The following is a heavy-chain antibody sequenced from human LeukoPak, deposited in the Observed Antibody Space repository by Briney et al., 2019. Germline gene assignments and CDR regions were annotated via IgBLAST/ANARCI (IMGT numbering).Heavy chain of an antibody. CDR2: FDPADGET. J-gene: IGHJ4*02. D-gene: IGHD3-22*01. CDR3: ARDRVGGVMIVGSFAY. Sequence: ASVKVSCKASGYTLTELSMHWVRQAPGKGLEWLGGFDPADGETIYAQKLQGRVTMTRDTSISTAYMELSRLRSEDTAVYYCARDRVGGVMIVGSFAYWGQGTLVTVSS. CDR1: GYTLTELS. V-gene: IGHV1-24*01.